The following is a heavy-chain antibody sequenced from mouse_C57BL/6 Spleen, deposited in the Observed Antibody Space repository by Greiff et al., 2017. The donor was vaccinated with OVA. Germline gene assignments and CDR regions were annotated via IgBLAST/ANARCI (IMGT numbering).Heavy chain of an antibody. D-gene: IGHD1-1*01. CDR1: GYSITSDY. CDR3: ARSHYYYGSSYWYFDV. V-gene: IGHV3-8*01. Sequence: EVKLQESGPGLAKPSQTLSLTCSVTGYSITSDYWNWIRKFPGNKLEYMGYISYSGSTYYNPSLKSRISITRDTSKNQYYLQLNSVTTEDTATYYCARSHYYYGSSYWYFDVWGTGTTVTVSS. CDR2: ISYSGST. J-gene: IGHJ1*03.